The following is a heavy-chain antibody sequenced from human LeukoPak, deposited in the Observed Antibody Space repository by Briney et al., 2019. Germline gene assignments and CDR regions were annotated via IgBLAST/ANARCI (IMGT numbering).Heavy chain of an antibody. D-gene: IGHD5-18*01. CDR2: ISSVKNNK. CDR3: AKDLDTAMAN. Sequence: PGRSLRLSCAASGFTFSNYAMHWVRQAPGKGLDWVAIISSVKNNKYYADSVKGRFTISRDNSKNTLYLQMNSLRAEDTAVYYCAKDLDTAMANWGQGTLVTVSS. V-gene: IGHV3-30-3*01. CDR1: GFTFSNYA. J-gene: IGHJ4*02.